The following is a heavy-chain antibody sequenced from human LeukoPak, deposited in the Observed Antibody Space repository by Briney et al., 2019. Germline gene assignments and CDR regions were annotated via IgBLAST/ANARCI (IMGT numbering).Heavy chain of an antibody. D-gene: IGHD2/OR15-2a*01. CDR3: ARNRFQLSGAYWFDP. J-gene: IGHJ5*02. CDR1: GGSTKNSF. CDR2: MSDTGIT. V-gene: IGHV4-59*01. Sequence: PSETLSPTCAVSGGSTKNSFWSWIRPPPREGLGWGGYMSDTGITNSNPSLKSRVPFSIDTSKNTFYLKLRSVTAADTALYFCARNRFQLSGAYWFDPWGRGTLVTVSS.